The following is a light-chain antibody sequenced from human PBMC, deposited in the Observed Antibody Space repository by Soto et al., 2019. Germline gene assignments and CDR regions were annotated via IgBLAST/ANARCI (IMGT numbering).Light chain of an antibody. V-gene: IGKV3-20*01. J-gene: IGKJ4*01. CDR2: DAS. CDR1: QTVRNNY. CDR3: QLFGSYPLT. Sequence: VVTQNTDTLSLYPGERATLSCSASQTVRNNYLAWYQQKPGQAPRLLIYDASSRATGIPDRFSGGGSGTDFTLTISRLEPEDFAVYYCQLFGSYPLTFGGGTKVDIK.